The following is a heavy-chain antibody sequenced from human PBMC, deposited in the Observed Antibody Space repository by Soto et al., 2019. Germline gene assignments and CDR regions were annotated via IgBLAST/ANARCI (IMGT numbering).Heavy chain of an antibody. CDR3: AKGGASDFWSGYSHDHYYYYYMDV. CDR2: ISWNSGSI. J-gene: IGHJ6*03. D-gene: IGHD3-3*01. V-gene: IGHV3-9*01. Sequence: PGGSLRLSCAASGFTFDDYAMHWVRQAPGKGLEWVSGISWNSGSIGYADSVKGRFTISRDNAKNSLYLQMNSLRAEDTALYYCAKGGASDFWSGYSHDHYYYYYMDVWGKVTTVTVSS. CDR1: GFTFDDYA.